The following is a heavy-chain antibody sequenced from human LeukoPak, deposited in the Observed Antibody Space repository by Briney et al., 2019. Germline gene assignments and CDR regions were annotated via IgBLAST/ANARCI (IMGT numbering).Heavy chain of an antibody. CDR2: ISSTSSTI. Sequence: HPGGSLRLSCAASGFTFSGYSMNWVRQAPGKGLEWVSYISSTSSTIYYADSVKGRFTVSRDNAKNSLYLQMNSLRAEDTAVYYCARHKGAGHFVYWGQGTLVTVSS. V-gene: IGHV3-48*01. J-gene: IGHJ4*02. D-gene: IGHD3-16*01. CDR3: ARHKGAGHFVY. CDR1: GFTFSGYS.